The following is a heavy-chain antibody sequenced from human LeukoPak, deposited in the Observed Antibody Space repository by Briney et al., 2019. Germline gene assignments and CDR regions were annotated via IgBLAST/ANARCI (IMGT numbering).Heavy chain of an antibody. CDR1: GFTFSSYG. D-gene: IGHD6-13*01. CDR2: TWYDGSNK. CDR3: AKEMKTITAAGIMDY. V-gene: IGHV3-33*06. J-gene: IGHJ4*02. Sequence: GGSLRLSCAASGFTFSSYGMHWVRQAPGKGLEWVAVTWYDGSNKYYADSVKGRFTISRDHSKNTLYLQMNSLRAEDTAVYYCAKEMKTITAAGIMDYWGQGTLVTVSS.